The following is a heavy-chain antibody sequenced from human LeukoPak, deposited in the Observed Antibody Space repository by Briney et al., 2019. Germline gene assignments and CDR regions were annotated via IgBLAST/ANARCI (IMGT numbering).Heavy chain of an antibody. J-gene: IGHJ2*01. D-gene: IGHD4-17*01. CDR1: GFTFSTFA. V-gene: IGHV3-23*01. CDR3: ARAGGDYHYWYFDL. Sequence: GGSLRLSCAASGFTFSTFAMIWVRQPPGKGLEWVSSIFPSGGEIHYADSVRGRFTISRDNSKSTLSLQMNSLRAEDTALYYCARAGGDYHYWYFDLWGRGTLVTVSS. CDR2: IFPSGGEI.